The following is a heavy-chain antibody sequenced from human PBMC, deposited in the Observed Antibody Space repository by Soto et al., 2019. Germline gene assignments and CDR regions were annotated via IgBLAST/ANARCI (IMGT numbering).Heavy chain of an antibody. V-gene: IGHV4-34*01. CDR3: ARGRSYSSSSTYYYGMDV. CDR1: GGSFSGYY. CDR2: INHSGST. Sequence: QVQLQQWGAGLLKPSETLSLTCAVYGGSFSGYYWSWIRQPPGKGLEWIGKINHSGSTNYNPSLKSRVTITVDTSKNQFYLKLSSVTAADPAVYYCARGRSYSSSSTYYYGMDVWGQGTTVTVSS. J-gene: IGHJ6*02. D-gene: IGHD6-6*01.